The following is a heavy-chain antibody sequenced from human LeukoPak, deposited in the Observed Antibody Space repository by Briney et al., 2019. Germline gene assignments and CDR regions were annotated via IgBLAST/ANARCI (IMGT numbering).Heavy chain of an antibody. CDR3: ARLLDNDISGDPDTFDV. J-gene: IGHJ3*01. D-gene: IGHD3-22*01. CDR1: GDSIKGHY. CDR2: VSYTGRT. V-gene: IGHV4-59*11. Sequence: SETLSLTCTVSGDSIKGHYWSWIRQPPGKRLEWIGYVSYTGRTKYNPSLQSRVTISIDTSKSQFSLKLTSVTSVDTAVSSCARLLDNDISGDPDTFDVWGQGTTVIVSS.